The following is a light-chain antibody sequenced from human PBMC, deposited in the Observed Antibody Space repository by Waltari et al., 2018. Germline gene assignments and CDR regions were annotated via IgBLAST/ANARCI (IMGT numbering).Light chain of an antibody. CDR3: QAWDSSTVV. CDR1: KLGDKY. Sequence: SYELTQLPSGSVSPGQTASITCSADKLGDKYACWYQQKPGHSTVLVIYQDSKRPSGIPERFSGSNSGNTATLTISGTQAMDEADYYCQAWDSSTVVFGGGTKLTVL. J-gene: IGLJ2*01. CDR2: QDS. V-gene: IGLV3-1*01.